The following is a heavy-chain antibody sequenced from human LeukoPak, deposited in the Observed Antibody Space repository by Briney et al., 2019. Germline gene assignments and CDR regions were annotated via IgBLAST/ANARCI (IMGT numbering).Heavy chain of an antibody. V-gene: IGHV4-59*01. J-gene: IGHJ4*02. CDR3: ARGKQWMATMGVDY. D-gene: IGHD5-24*01. CDR2: IYYSGST. CDR1: GGSISSYY. Sequence: PSETLSLTCTVSGGSISSYYWSWIRQPPGQGLEWIGYIYYSGSTNYNPSLKSRVTISVDTSKNQFSLKLSSVTAADTAVYYCARGKQWMATMGVDYWGQGTLVTVSS.